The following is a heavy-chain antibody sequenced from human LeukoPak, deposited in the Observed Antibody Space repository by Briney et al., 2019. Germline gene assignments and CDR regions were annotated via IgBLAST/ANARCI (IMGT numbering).Heavy chain of an antibody. D-gene: IGHD3-10*01. Sequence: GGSLRLSCAASGFTFSSYSMNWVRQAPGKGLEWVSYISSSSSTIYYADSVKGRFTISRDNAKNSLYLQMNSLRAEDTAVYYCGSGTYGKAFDIWGQGTMVTVSS. CDR1: GFTFSSYS. CDR3: GSGTYGKAFDI. CDR2: ISSSSSTI. V-gene: IGHV3-48*04. J-gene: IGHJ3*02.